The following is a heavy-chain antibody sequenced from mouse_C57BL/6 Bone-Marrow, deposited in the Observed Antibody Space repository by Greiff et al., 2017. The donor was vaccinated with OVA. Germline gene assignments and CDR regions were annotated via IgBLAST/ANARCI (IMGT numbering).Heavy chain of an antibody. CDR2: LSSGSSTI. J-gene: IGHJ2*01. V-gene: IGHV5-17*01. CDR3: ARSYYGSSQYYFDY. CDR1: GFTFSDYG. D-gene: IGHD1-1*01. Sequence: EVKLVESGGGLVKPGGSLKLSCAASGFTFSDYGMHWVRQAPETGLEWVAYLSSGSSTIYYADTVKGRFTISRDNAKNTLFLQMTSLRSEDTAMYYCARSYYGSSQYYFDYWGQGTTLTVSS.